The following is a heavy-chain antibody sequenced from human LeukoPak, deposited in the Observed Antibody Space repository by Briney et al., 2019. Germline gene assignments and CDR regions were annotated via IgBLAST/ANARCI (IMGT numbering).Heavy chain of an antibody. CDR3: AKGSGYSGRNDY. D-gene: IGHD5-12*01. CDR2: IIPIFGTA. Sequence: SVKVSCKASGGTFSSYAISWVRQAPGQGLEWMGGIIPIFGTANYAQKFQGRVTITTDESTSTAYMELSSLRSEDTAVYYCAKGSGYSGRNDYWGQGTLVTVSS. V-gene: IGHV1-69*05. J-gene: IGHJ4*02. CDR1: GGTFSSYA.